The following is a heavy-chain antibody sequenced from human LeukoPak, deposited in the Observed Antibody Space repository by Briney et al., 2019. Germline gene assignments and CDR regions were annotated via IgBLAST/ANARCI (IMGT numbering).Heavy chain of an antibody. CDR3: VKAAGTPPTPYFDY. Sequence: SVKVSCEASGGTFSSYAISWVRQAPGQGLEWMGGIIPIFGTANYAQKFQGRVTITADESTSTAYMELSSLRSEDTAVYYCVKAAGTPPTPYFDYWGQGTLVTVSS. CDR2: IIPIFGTA. V-gene: IGHV1-69*13. D-gene: IGHD6-13*01. J-gene: IGHJ4*02. CDR1: GGTFSSYA.